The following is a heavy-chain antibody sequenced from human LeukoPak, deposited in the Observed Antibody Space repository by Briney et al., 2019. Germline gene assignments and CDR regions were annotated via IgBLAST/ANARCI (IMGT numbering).Heavy chain of an antibody. Sequence: SETLSLTCTVSGGSISGYYWSWIRQPPGKGLEWIGYIYYSGSTNYNPSLKSRVTISVDTSKNQFSLKLSSVTAADTAVYYCAMGWRRLDVWGQGTTVTVSS. CDR3: AMGWRRLDV. CDR2: IYYSGST. J-gene: IGHJ6*02. CDR1: GGSISGYY. V-gene: IGHV4-59*01. D-gene: IGHD2-15*01.